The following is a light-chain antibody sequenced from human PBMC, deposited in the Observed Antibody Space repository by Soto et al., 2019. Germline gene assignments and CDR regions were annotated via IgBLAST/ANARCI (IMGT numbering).Light chain of an antibody. CDR3: GAWDDILNGVL. Sequence: QSVLTQPPSASGTPGQRVIISCSGSSSNIGSNTVNWYQQIPGTAPKLLIYSYNQRPSGVPDRFSGSKSDTSASLAISGLQSEDEAEYYCGAWDDILNGVLFGGGTKVTVL. V-gene: IGLV1-44*01. J-gene: IGLJ2*01. CDR1: SSNIGSNT. CDR2: SYN.